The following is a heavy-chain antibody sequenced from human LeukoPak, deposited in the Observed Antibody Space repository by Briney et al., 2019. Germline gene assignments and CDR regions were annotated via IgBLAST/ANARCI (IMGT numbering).Heavy chain of an antibody. J-gene: IGHJ5*02. CDR3: AKDPIVGATVNWFDP. D-gene: IGHD1-26*01. CDR2: ISGSGGST. Sequence: GGSLRLSCAASGFTFSSYAMSWVRQAPGKGLEWVSAISGSGGSTYYADSVRGRFTISRDNSKNTLYLQMNSLRAEDTAVYYCAKDPIVGATVNWFDPWGQGTLVTVSS. CDR1: GFTFSSYA. V-gene: IGHV3-23*01.